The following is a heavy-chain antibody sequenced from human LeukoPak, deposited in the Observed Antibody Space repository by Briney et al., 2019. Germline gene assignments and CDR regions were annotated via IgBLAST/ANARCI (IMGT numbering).Heavy chain of an antibody. V-gene: IGHV3-53*01. D-gene: IGHD2-8*01. Sequence: PGGSLRLSCAASGFTVSSCYMSWVRQAPGKGLEWVSVLYSDGSTYYADSVRGRFTISRDNSKNTLYLQMNSLRAEDTAVYYCARAYCTNGVCYPIFDYWGQGTLVTVSS. CDR3: ARAYCTNGVCYPIFDY. CDR1: GFTVSSCY. J-gene: IGHJ4*02. CDR2: LYSDGST.